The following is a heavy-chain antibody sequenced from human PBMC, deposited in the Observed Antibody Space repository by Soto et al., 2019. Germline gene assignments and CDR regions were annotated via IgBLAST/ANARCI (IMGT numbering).Heavy chain of an antibody. CDR1: GFTFSDYY. CDR3: ARVVRFWLSIYYFDY. Sequence: GGSLRLSCAASGFTFSDYYMSWIRQAPGKGLEWVSYISSSSSYTNYADSVKGRFTISRDNAKNSLYLQMNSLRAEDTAVYYCARVVRFWLSIYYFDYWGQGTLVTVSS. D-gene: IGHD3-3*01. CDR2: ISSSSSYT. J-gene: IGHJ4*02. V-gene: IGHV3-11*05.